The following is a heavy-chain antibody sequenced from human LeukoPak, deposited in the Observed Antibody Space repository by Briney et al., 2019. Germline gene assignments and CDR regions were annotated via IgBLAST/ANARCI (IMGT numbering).Heavy chain of an antibody. D-gene: IGHD3-22*01. V-gene: IGHV3-21*01. CDR3: ARDLTYLRTMTYAFDI. J-gene: IGHJ3*02. CDR1: GFTFSSYS. CDR2: ISWNSGSI. Sequence: AGGSLRLSCAASGFTFSSYSMNWVRQAPGKGLEWVSGISWNSGSIGYADSVKGRFTISRDNAKNSLYLQMNSLRAEDTAVYYCARDLTYLRTMTYAFDIWGQGTMVTVSS.